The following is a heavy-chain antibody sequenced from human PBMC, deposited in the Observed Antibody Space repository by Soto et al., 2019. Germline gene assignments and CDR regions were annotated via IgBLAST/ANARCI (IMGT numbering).Heavy chain of an antibody. Sequence: QVRLQESGPGLVKPSETLSLTCTVSGGSISSYYWSWIRQPPGKGLEWIGYIYYSGSTNYNPSLKSRVTISVDTSKNQFSLKLSSVTAADTAVYYCARFNWYFDLWGRGTLVTVSS. CDR1: GGSISSYY. V-gene: IGHV4-59*08. J-gene: IGHJ2*01. CDR2: IYYSGST. CDR3: ARFNWYFDL.